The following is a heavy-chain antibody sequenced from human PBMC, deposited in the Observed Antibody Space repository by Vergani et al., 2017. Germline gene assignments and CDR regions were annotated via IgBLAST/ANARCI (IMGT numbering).Heavy chain of an antibody. CDR1: GFTFSACP. V-gene: IGHV4-34*01. J-gene: IGHJ4*02. CDR3: ARAMGGYCSSTSCPFDY. D-gene: IGHD2-2*01. Sequence: VQLLQSGGGVIQPGGSVRLSCAASGFTFSACPMTWVRQAPGKGLEWIGEINHSGSTNYNPSLKSRVTISVDTSKNQFSLKLSSVTAADTAVYYCARAMGGYCSSTSCPFDYWGQGTLVTVSS. CDR2: INHSGST.